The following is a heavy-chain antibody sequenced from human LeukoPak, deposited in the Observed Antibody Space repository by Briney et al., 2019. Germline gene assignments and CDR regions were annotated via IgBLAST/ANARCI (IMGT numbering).Heavy chain of an antibody. CDR1: GFTFSNYW. J-gene: IGHJ4*02. CDR3: ARSTAGLDY. D-gene: IGHD1-1*01. CDR2: IRQDGSEK. V-gene: IGHV3-7*01. Sequence: GGSLRLSCAASGFTFSNYWMSWVRQAPGKGLEWVANIRQDGSEKYYVDSMRGRFTISRDNAKNSPYLQMSSLRAEDTAVYYCARSTAGLDYWGQGTLVTVSS.